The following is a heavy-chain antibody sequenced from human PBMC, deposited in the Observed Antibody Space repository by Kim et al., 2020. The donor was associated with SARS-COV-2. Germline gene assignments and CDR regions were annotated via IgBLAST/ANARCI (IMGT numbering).Heavy chain of an antibody. CDR3: ASWLEYCGGDCFDAFDI. CDR1: GYTFTGYY. CDR2: INPNSGGT. J-gene: IGHJ3*02. Sequence: ASVKVSCKASGYTFTGYYMHWVRQAPGQGLEWMGRINPNSGGTNYAHKFQGRVTMTRDTSISTAYMELSRLRSDDTAVYYCASWLEYCGGDCFDAFDIWGQGTMVTVSS. V-gene: IGHV1-2*06. D-gene: IGHD2-21*02.